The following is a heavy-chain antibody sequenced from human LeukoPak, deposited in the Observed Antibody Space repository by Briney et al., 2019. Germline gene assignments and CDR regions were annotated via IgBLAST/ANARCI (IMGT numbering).Heavy chain of an antibody. CDR3: ARNMATVVRVDS. D-gene: IGHD3-10*01. V-gene: IGHV4-38-2*01. Sequence: SETLSLTCAVSGYSISSGYYWGWIRQPPGRGLEWIGSIYHSGITYFKPSLRSRVTISIDTSKNQLSLNVNSVTPADTAVYYCARNMATVVRVDSWGQGTLVIVSS. CDR1: GYSISSGYY. J-gene: IGHJ5*01. CDR2: IYHSGIT.